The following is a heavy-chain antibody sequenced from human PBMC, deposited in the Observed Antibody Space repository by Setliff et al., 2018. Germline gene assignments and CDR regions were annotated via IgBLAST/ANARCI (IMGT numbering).Heavy chain of an antibody. J-gene: IGHJ6*03. D-gene: IGHD3-9*01. CDR2: IITAFGSA. V-gene: IGHV1-69*06. CDR3: ATSPKKVTGSDYYNYYMDV. CDR1: GTTFNSHA. Sequence: ASVKVSCKTSGTTFNSHAINWVRQDPGQGLEWMGRIITAFGSAISAQKFQDRVSITADRTTYTAYLELTSLTLEDTAVYYCATSPKKVTGSDYYNYYMDVWGKGTTVTVSS.